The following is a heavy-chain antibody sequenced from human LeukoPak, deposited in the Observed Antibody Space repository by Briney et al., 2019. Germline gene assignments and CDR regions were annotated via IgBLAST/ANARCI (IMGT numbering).Heavy chain of an antibody. J-gene: IGHJ4*02. CDR1: GFTFSSYA. CDR2: ISGSGGST. V-gene: IGHV3-23*01. D-gene: IGHD5-24*01. CDR3: AKGSSGGEMATISH. Sequence: PGGSLRLSRAASGFTFSSYAMSWVRQAPAKGLEGVSAISGSGGSTYYADSVKGRFTISRDNSKNTLYLQMNSLRAEDTAVYYCAKGSSGGEMATISHWGQGTLVTVSS.